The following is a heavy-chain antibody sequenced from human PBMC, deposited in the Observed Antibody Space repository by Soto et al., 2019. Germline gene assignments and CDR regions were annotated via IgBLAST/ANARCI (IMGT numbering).Heavy chain of an antibody. J-gene: IGHJ6*02. D-gene: IGHD5-12*01. CDR1: GGTFSSYT. V-gene: IGHV1-69*02. CDR2: IIPILGIA. CDR3: ARLVATKGMDV. Sequence: QVQLVKSGAEVKKPGSSVKVSCKASGGTFSSYTISWVRQAPGQGLEWLGRIIPILGIANYAQKFQGRVTITADKSTSTAYMELSSLRSDDTAVYYCARLVATKGMDVWGQGTTVTVSS.